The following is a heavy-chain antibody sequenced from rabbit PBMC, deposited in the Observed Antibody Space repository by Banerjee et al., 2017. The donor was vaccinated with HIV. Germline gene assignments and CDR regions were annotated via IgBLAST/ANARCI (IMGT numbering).Heavy chain of an antibody. J-gene: IGHJ4*01. D-gene: IGHD3-3*01. CDR2: IYSGSSGST. CDR1: GFSFSSGYD. Sequence: QSLEESGGDLVKPGASLTLTCTASGFSFSSGYDMYWVRQAPGKGLEWIACIYSGSSGSTYYASWVNGRFTVSLDNVQNTVFLQMTSLTAADTATYFCARGMVAGVLDLWGQGTLVTVS. V-gene: IGHV1S40*01. CDR3: ARGMVAGVLDL.